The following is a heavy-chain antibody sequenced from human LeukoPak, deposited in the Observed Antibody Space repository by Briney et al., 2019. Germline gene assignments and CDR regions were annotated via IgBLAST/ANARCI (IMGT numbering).Heavy chain of an antibody. CDR1: GGSISSSSYY. CDR3: ARPITFGGVIVS. J-gene: IGHJ4*02. V-gene: IGHV4-39*07. CDR2: IYYSGST. Sequence: SETLSLTCTVSGGSISSSSYYWGWIRQPPGKRLEWIGSIYYSGSTYYNPSLKSRVTISVDTSKNQFSLKLSSVTAADTAVYYCARPITFGGVIVSWGQGTLVTVSS. D-gene: IGHD3-16*02.